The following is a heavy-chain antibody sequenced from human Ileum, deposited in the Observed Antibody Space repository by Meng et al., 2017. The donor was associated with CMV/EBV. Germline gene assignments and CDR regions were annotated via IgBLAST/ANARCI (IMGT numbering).Heavy chain of an antibody. Sequence: GESLKISCAASGFSFSTYWMHWVRQAPGKGLEWVARIRSDGGSTDYADSVKGRFTVSRDYGKSTLNLQMNSLRADDTAVYYCSRDRLHGSVTGGLDVWGQGTTVTVSS. CDR3: SRDRLHGSVTGGLDV. CDR1: GFSFSTYW. D-gene: IGHD3-10*01. V-gene: IGHV3-74*01. CDR2: IRSDGGST. J-gene: IGHJ6*02.